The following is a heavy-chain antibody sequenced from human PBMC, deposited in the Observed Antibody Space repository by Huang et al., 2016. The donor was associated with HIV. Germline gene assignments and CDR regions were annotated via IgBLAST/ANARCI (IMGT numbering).Heavy chain of an antibody. CDR3: ARRLRYYYGSGRTSGYFDY. J-gene: IGHJ4*02. CDR2: IKQDGSEK. D-gene: IGHD3-10*01. V-gene: IGHV3-7*01. CDR1: GFTFSSYW. Sequence: EVQLVESGGGLVQPGGSLRLSCTASGFTFSSYWMSWVRQGPGKGLEWVANIKQDGSEKYYVDSGKGRFSISRDNAKNSLYLQMNSLRAEDTAVYYCARRLRYYYGSGRTSGYFDYWGQGTLVTVSS.